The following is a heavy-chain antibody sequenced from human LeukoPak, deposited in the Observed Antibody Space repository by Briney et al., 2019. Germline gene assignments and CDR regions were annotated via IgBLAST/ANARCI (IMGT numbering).Heavy chain of an antibody. J-gene: IGHJ3*02. CDR2: ISWNSGSI. Sequence: GRSLRLSCAASGFTFDDYAMHWVRQAPGRGLEWVSGISWNSGSIGYADSVKGRFTISRDNSKNTLYLQMNTLRAEDTAIYYCAKALRELVVAAYDAFDIWGQGTVVTVSS. D-gene: IGHD2-15*01. CDR3: AKALRELVVAAYDAFDI. V-gene: IGHV3-9*01. CDR1: GFTFDDYA.